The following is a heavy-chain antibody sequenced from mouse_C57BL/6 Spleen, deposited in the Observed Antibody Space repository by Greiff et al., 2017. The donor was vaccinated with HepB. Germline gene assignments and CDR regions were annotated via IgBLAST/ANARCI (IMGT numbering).Heavy chain of an antibody. CDR1: GYTFTSYG. CDR2: IYPRSGNT. Sequence: VKLMESGAELARPGASVKLSCKASGYTFTSYGISWVKQRTGQGLEWIGEIYPRSGNTYYNEKFKGKATLTADKSSSTEYMELRSLTSEDSAVYFCARLFYYGSSYRWYFDVWGTGTTVTVSS. CDR3: ARLFYYGSSYRWYFDV. J-gene: IGHJ1*03. D-gene: IGHD1-1*01. V-gene: IGHV1-81*01.